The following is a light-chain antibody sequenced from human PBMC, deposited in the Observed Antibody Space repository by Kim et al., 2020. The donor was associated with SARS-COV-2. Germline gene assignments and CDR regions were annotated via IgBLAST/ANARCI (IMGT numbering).Light chain of an antibody. Sequence: AAINCKSSHSRLYSPNNKDYLAWYQQKPGQSPKLLISWASARESGVPDRFSGSGSATDFTLTINSLQAEDVAVYYCQQYYRTPLTFGGGTKVDIK. CDR3: QQYYRTPLT. CDR1: HSRLYSPNNKDY. CDR2: WAS. J-gene: IGKJ4*01. V-gene: IGKV4-1*01.